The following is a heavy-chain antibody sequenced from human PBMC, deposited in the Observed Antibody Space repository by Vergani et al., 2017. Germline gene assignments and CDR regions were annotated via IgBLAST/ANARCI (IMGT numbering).Heavy chain of an antibody. D-gene: IGHD3-22*01. V-gene: IGHV4-39*07. Sequence: QLQLQESGPGLVKPSETLSLTCTVSGGSISSSSYYWGWIRQPPGKGLEWIGSIYYSGSTYYNPSLKSRVTISVDTSKNQFSLKLSSVTAADTAVYYCASGLHYYDSSGYYYVKPYGAFDIWGQGTMVTVSS. CDR1: GGSISSSSYY. J-gene: IGHJ3*02. CDR3: ASGLHYYDSSGYYYVKPYGAFDI. CDR2: IYYSGST.